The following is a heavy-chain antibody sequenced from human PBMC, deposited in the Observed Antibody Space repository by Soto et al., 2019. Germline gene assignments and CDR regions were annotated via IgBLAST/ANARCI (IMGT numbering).Heavy chain of an antibody. V-gene: IGHV3-21*01. CDR3: ARGGYCSSTSCPLLPCDY. Sequence: EVQLVESGGGLVKPGGSLRLSCAASRFTFSTYIMNWVRQAPGKGLEWVSSISSSSTYIYYADSVKGRFTISRDNAKNSLYLQMNSLRAEDTAVYYCARGGYCSSTSCPLLPCDYWGQGTLVTVSS. D-gene: IGHD2-2*01. CDR2: ISSSSTYI. J-gene: IGHJ4*02. CDR1: RFTFSTYI.